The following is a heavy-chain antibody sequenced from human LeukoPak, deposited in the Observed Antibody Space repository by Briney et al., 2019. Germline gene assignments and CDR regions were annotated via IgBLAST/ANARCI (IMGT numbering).Heavy chain of an antibody. CDR1: EGTFSSYA. CDR2: IIPIFGTA. V-gene: IGHV1-69*05. J-gene: IGHJ4*02. CDR3: AISGLAQPVGLWDY. Sequence: SVKVSCKASEGTFSSYAISWVRQAPGQGLEWMGRIIPIFGTANYAQKFQGRVTITTDESTSTAYMELSSLRSEDTAVYYCAISGLAQPVGLWDYWGQGTLVTVSS. D-gene: IGHD3/OR15-3a*01.